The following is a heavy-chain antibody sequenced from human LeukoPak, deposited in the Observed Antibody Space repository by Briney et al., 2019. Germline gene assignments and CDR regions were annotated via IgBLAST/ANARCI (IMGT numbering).Heavy chain of an antibody. Sequence: SDTLSLTCTVSGGSISSYYWIWLRQPTGKALECMAFIYYSGSTIYNPPLKSRASISLDTSKNVCSLSLSSVTAADTAVYYCARHAIYSGGYSYWFDPWGLGTLVTVSS. J-gene: IGHJ5*02. CDR3: ARHAIYSGGYSYWFDP. CDR1: GGSISSYY. D-gene: IGHD1-26*01. CDR2: IYYSGST. V-gene: IGHV4-59*08.